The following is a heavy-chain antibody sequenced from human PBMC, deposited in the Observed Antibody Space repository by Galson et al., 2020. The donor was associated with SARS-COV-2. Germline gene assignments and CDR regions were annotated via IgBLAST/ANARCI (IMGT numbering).Heavy chain of an antibody. Sequence: KLGESLKISCKGSGYSFTSYWIGWVRQMPGKGLEWVGIIYPGDADTRYSPSFQGQVTISADKSNSTAYLQLSSLKASDTAMYYCARPYCVGDFWPRHHAFDLCVQGTMVIVFS. D-gene: IGHD2-21*01. V-gene: IGHV5-51*01. CDR2: IYPGDADT. J-gene: IGHJ3*01. CDR1: GYSFTSYW. CDR3: ARPYCVGDFWPRHHAFDL.